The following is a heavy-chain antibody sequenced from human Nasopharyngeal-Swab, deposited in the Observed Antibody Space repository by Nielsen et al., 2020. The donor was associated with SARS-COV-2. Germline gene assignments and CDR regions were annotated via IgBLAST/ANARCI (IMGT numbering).Heavy chain of an antibody. CDR2: ISYDGSNK. CDR1: GFTFSSYA. J-gene: IGHJ6*03. V-gene: IGHV3-30-3*01. CDR3: ARSKGVYYYYYMDV. Sequence: GESLKISCAASGFTFSSYAMHWVRQAPGKGLEWVAVISYDGSNKYYADSVTGRFTISRDNSKNTLYLQMNSLRAEDTAVYDRARSKGVYYYYYMDVWGKGTTVTVSS.